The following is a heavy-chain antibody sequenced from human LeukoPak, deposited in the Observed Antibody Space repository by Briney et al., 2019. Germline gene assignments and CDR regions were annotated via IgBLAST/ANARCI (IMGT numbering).Heavy chain of an antibody. V-gene: IGHV4-59*01. D-gene: IGHD1-1*01. CDR3: ARDLELERNRWNYFES. CDR2: IDYSGST. Sequence: SETLSLTCTVSGGSISSFFWSWIRQPPGKGLEWLGCIDYSGSTQYNPSLKSRVTISIDTSKQQFSLKLSSVTAADTAVYYCARDLELERNRWNYFESWGQGTLVTVSS. J-gene: IGHJ4*02. CDR1: GGSISSFF.